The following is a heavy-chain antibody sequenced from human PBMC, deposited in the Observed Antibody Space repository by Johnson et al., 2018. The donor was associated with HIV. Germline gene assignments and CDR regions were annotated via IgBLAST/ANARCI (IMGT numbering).Heavy chain of an antibody. CDR3: AKVRRGSSWYIAFDI. Sequence: QLVESGGGLVQPGGSLRLSCAASGFTVSSNYMSWVRQAPGKGLEWVSVIYSGGSTYYADSVKGRFTISRDNSKNTLYLQMNSLRAEDTAVYYCAKVRRGSSWYIAFDIWGQGTMVTVSS. J-gene: IGHJ3*02. D-gene: IGHD6-13*01. CDR1: GFTVSSNY. V-gene: IGHV3-66*01. CDR2: IYSGGST.